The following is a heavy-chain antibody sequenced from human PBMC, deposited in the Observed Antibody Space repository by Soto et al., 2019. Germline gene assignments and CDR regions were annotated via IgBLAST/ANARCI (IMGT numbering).Heavy chain of an antibody. D-gene: IGHD5-12*01. V-gene: IGHV3-33*01. J-gene: IGHJ6*02. CDR1: GFTFSSYG. Sequence: QVQLVESGGGVVQPGRSLRLSCAASGFTFSSYGMHWVRQAPGKGLEWVAVIWYDGSNKYYADSVKGRSTISRDNSKSTLYLQMNSLRAEDTAVYYCARDRAVANYYYYGMDVWGQGTTVTVSS. CDR2: IWYDGSNK. CDR3: ARDRAVANYYYYGMDV.